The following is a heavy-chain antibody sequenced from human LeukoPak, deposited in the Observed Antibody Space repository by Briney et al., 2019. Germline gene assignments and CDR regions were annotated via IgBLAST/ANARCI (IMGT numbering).Heavy chain of an antibody. CDR3: ARSAAMVTGRFDY. V-gene: IGHV3-53*01. CDR1: GFSVITDY. D-gene: IGHD5-18*01. Sequence: GGSLRLSCAASGFSVITDYMTWVRQAPGKGLEWVSTLYSSGNTYYADSVKGRFTVSRDNSKNTLFLEMSSLRAEDTAVYYCARSAAMVTGRFDYWGQGTLVTVSS. CDR2: LYSSGNT. J-gene: IGHJ4*02.